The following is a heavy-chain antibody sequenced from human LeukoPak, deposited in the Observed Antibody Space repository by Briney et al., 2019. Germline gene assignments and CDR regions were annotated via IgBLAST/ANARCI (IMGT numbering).Heavy chain of an antibody. CDR3: AKGAGPPWFDP. J-gene: IGHJ5*02. CDR2: IYYSGST. CDR1: GGSISNYY. Sequence: PSETLSLTCTVSGGSISNYYWSWIRQPPGKGLEWIGYIYYSGSTNYNPSLRSRVTISVDTSKNQFSLKLSSVTAADTAVYYCAKGAGPPWFDPWGQGILVTVSS. V-gene: IGHV4-59*08. D-gene: IGHD6-19*01.